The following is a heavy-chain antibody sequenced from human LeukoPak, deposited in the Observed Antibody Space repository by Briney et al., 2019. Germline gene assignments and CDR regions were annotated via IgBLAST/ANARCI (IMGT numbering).Heavy chain of an antibody. CDR1: GGTFSSYA. D-gene: IGHD1-26*01. J-gene: IGHJ4*02. CDR2: IIPILGIA. CDR3: ARDRAIVGATRPDY. Sequence: ASVKVSCKASGGTFSSYAISWVRQAPGQGLEWMGRIIPILGIANYAQKFQGRVTMTRDTSTSTVYMELSSLRSEDTAVYYCARDRAIVGATRPDYWGQGTLVTVSS. V-gene: IGHV1-69*04.